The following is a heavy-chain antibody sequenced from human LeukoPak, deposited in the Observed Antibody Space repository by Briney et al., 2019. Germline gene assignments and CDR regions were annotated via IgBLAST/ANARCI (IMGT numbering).Heavy chain of an antibody. CDR3: ARNSSGNYFDY. CDR1: GNSISNTYY. J-gene: IGHJ4*02. CDR2: IYNSGST. Sequence: KASETLSLTCAVSGNSISNTYYWGWTRPPPGKELEWIGSIYNSGSTHYNPSLKSRVTISVDTSKNQFSLKLSSVTAADTAVYYCARNSSGNYFDYWGQGTLVTVS. D-gene: IGHD1-26*01. V-gene: IGHV4-38-2*01.